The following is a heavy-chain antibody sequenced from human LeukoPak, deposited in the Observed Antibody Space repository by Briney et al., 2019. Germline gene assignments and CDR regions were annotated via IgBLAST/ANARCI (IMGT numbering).Heavy chain of an antibody. CDR2: MNPKSGST. V-gene: IGHV1-8*03. CDR3: ARGRQMSINWYFDL. CDR1: GYTFTAHD. Sequence: ASVKVSCKTSGYTFTAHDIFWVRQSAGQGLEWMGWMNPKSGSTAYAQKVQGRVTFTRNTSITTAYLDLTNLRYEDTAMYYCARGRQMSINWYFDLWGRGTQVTVAS. J-gene: IGHJ2*01. D-gene: IGHD3-10*01.